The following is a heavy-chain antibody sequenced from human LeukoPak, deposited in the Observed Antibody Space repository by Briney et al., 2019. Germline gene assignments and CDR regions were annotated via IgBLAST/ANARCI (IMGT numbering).Heavy chain of an antibody. D-gene: IGHD3-22*01. V-gene: IGHV1-46*01. J-gene: IGHJ6*02. CDR1: GYTLTSYY. CDR2: INPSGGST. CDR3: AGDSVGYYSDGSGFSRYYYYGMDV. Sequence: ASVKVSCKASGYTLTSYYMHWVRQAPGQGLEWMGIINPSGGSTSYAQKFQGRVTMTRDTSTSTVYMDLSSLRSEDTAVYYCAGDSVGYYSDGSGFSRYYYYGMDVWGQGTTVTVSS.